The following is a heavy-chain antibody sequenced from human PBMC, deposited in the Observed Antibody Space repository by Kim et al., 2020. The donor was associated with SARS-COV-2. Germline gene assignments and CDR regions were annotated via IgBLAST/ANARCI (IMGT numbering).Heavy chain of an antibody. J-gene: IGHJ4*02. V-gene: IGHV3-30*01. Sequence: DSVKGRFTISRDNSKNTLYLQMNSLRAEDTAVYYCARAQHSSSWYGEENYWGQGTLVTVSS. D-gene: IGHD6-13*01. CDR3: ARAQHSSSWYGEENY.